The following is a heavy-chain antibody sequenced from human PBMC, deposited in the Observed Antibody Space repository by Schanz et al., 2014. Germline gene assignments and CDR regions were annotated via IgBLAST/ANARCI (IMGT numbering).Heavy chain of an antibody. CDR1: GFTFDKYA. CDR3: AKYRGYYRVSGSYRELEY. CDR2: ISWNSGTI. V-gene: IGHV3-9*01. D-gene: IGHD3-10*01. Sequence: EVQLVESGGGLVQPGKSLRLSCAASGFTFDKYAMHWVRQAPGKGLEWVSVISWNSGTIGYADSVKGRFTISRDNAKNSLYLQMNSLRAEDTALYYCAKYRGYYRVSGSYRELEYWGQGTLVTVSS. J-gene: IGHJ4*02.